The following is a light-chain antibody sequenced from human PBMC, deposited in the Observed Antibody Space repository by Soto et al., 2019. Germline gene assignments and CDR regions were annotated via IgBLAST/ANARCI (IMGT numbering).Light chain of an antibody. V-gene: IGLV2-14*01. CDR3: SSYTSSTTLYV. J-gene: IGLJ1*01. CDR1: SSDVAAYNY. CDR2: EVS. Sequence: QSVMPQPASVSWSPGQSITISCTGTSSDVAAYNYVSWYQQHPGKAPKLMIYEVSNRPSGVSNRFSGSKSGNTASLTISGLQAEDEADYYCSSYTSSTTLYVFGTGTKVTVL.